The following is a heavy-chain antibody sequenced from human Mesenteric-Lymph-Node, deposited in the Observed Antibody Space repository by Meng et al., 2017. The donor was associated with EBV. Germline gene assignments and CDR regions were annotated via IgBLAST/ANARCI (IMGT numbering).Heavy chain of an antibody. V-gene: IGHV2-5*02. J-gene: IGHJ4*02. Sequence: QITLKESGPTLVKPXXTLTLTCTFXGFSLSTSGVGVGWIRQPPGKALEWLSLIYWDDDKLYSTSLKSRLTITKDTSKNQVVLTMTKMDPVDTATYFCAHTYCSGGSCYTPFDYWGQGTLVSVSS. CDR3: AHTYCSGGSCYTPFDY. D-gene: IGHD2-15*01. CDR1: GFSLSTSGVG. CDR2: IYWDDDK.